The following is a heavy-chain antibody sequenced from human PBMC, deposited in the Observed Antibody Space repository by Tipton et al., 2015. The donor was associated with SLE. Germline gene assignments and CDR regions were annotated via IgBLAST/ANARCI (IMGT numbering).Heavy chain of an antibody. CDR3: AREDYDYWYFDL. CDR2: IWYDGSNK. V-gene: IGHV3-33*01. J-gene: IGHJ2*01. Sequence: SLRLSCAASGITFSYYGMHWVRQAPGKGLEWVAVIWYDGSNKYYADSVKGRFTISRDNSKNTLYLQMNSLRAEDTAVYYCAREDYDYWYFDLWGRGTLVTVSS. CDR1: GITFSYYG. D-gene: IGHD4-17*01.